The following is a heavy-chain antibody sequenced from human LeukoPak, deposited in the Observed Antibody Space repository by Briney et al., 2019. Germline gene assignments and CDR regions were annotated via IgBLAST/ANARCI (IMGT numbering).Heavy chain of an antibody. Sequence: SQTRSLTCTVSGGSISSVGYDWSWIRQPPGKGLDGIAYIYYSRSTYYNPSLKSRGTRSVDTSKNQLHLKLRSVNAADTAVYYCARGRFGVKGAFDIWGQGTMVNVSS. CDR3: ARGRFGVKGAFDI. CDR2: IYYSRST. V-gene: IGHV4-30-4*01. J-gene: IGHJ3*02. CDR1: GGSISSVGYD. D-gene: IGHD3-10*01.